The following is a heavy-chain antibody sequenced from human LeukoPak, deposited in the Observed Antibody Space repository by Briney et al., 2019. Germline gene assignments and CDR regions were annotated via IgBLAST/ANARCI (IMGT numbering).Heavy chain of an antibody. CDR2: IYYSGST. J-gene: IGHJ5*02. V-gene: IGHV4-59*01. CDR1: GGSIRSYY. D-gene: IGHD3-22*01. CDR3: ARDRNYDSSGYLSFDP. Sequence: SETLSLTCTVSGGSIRSYYWSWIRQPPGKGLEWIGYIYYSGSTNYNPSLKSRVTISIDTSKNQFSLKLSSVTAADTAVYYCARDRNYDSSGYLSFDPWGQGTLVTVSS.